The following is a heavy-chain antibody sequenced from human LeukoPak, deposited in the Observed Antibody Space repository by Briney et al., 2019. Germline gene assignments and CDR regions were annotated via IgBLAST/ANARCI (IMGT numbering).Heavy chain of an antibody. D-gene: IGHD2-21*02. J-gene: IGHJ3*02. CDR3: ARSGYLVVTAYDAFDI. Sequence: ASVKVSCKPFGDTFTSYYIHWVGQAPGQGLEWMGIINPRGDYTTYAQNFQGRVTMTRDTSTSTIYMELSSLRSEDTAVYYCARSGYLVVTAYDAFDIWGQGTMVTVSS. CDR1: GDTFTSYY. CDR2: INPRGDYT. V-gene: IGHV1-46*01.